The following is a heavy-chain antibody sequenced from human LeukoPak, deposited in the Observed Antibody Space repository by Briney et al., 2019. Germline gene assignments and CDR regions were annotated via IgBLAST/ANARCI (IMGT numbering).Heavy chain of an antibody. CDR2: ISSSSTYI. J-gene: IGHJ6*03. CDR1: GFAFSTYS. CDR3: ARDGEYGSGRAYYYYYMDV. V-gene: IGHV3-21*01. D-gene: IGHD3-10*01. Sequence: GGSLRLSCAASGFAFSTYSMNWVRQAPGKGLEWVSSISSSSTYIYYADSVKGRVTISRDNAKNSLYLPMNSLRAEDTAVSYFARDGEYGSGRAYYYYYMDVWGKGTTVTVSS.